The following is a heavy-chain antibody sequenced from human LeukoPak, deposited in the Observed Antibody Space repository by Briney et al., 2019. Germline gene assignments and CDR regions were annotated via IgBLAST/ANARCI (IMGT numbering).Heavy chain of an antibody. CDR2: IPYSGTT. V-gene: IGHV4-59*01. Sequence: SETLSLTCTVSGGSISSYYWSWIRQPPGKGLEWIGYIPYSGTTNYNPSLKSRVTISVDTSKNQFFLKLSSVTAADTAVYYCARASETATIVDYWGQGTLVTVSS. J-gene: IGHJ4*02. D-gene: IGHD5-24*01. CDR1: GGSISSYY. CDR3: ARASETATIVDY.